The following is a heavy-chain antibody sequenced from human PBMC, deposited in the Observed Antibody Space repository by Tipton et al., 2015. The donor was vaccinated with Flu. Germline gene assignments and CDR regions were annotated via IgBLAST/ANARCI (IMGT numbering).Heavy chain of an antibody. V-gene: IGHV1-69*01. CDR1: GGTFSSYA. Sequence: QLVQSGPEVKKPGSSVKVSCKASGGTFSSYAISWVRQAPGQGLEWTGGIIPILGIANYAQKFQGRVTITADESTSTAYMELSSLRSEDTAVYYCSRGIQLWKFDYWGQGTLVTVSS. CDR3: SRGIQLWKFDY. CDR2: IIPILGIA. J-gene: IGHJ4*02. D-gene: IGHD5-18*01.